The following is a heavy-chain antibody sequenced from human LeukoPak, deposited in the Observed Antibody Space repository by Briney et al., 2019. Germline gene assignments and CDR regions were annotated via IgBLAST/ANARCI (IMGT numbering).Heavy chain of an antibody. D-gene: IGHD6-13*01. Sequence: GGSLRLSCAASGFTFSSYEVNWVRQAPGKGLEWVSYISTSGSTIYYADSVKGRFTISRDNAENSLYLQMNSLRAEGTAVYYCVISAAGLIDYWGQGTLVPVSS. V-gene: IGHV3-48*03. J-gene: IGHJ4*02. CDR2: ISTSGSTI. CDR3: VISAAGLIDY. CDR1: GFTFSSYE.